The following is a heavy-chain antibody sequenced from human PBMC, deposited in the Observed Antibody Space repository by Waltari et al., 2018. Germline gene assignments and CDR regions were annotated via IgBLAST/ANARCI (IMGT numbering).Heavy chain of an antibody. D-gene: IGHD3-22*01. V-gene: IGHV4-38-2*01. Sequence: QVQLQESGPGLVKPSETLSLTCAVSGYSISSGYYWGWIRQPPGTGLEWIGSIYHSGSTYYNPSLKSRVTISVDTSKNQFSLKLSSVTAADTAVYYCARRTYYYDSSGSRRGAFDIWGQGTMVTVSS. J-gene: IGHJ3*02. CDR1: GYSISSGYY. CDR3: ARRTYYYDSSGSRRGAFDI. CDR2: IYHSGST.